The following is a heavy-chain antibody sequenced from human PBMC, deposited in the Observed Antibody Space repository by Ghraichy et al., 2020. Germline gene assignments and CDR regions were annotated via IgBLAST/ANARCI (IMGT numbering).Heavy chain of an antibody. Sequence: GESLNISCAASGFTFSSYAMSWVRQAPGKGLEWVSIISASGGSTYYADSVKGRFTISRDSSKNTLYLQMNSLRAEDTAVYYCAKCGSPYYYYYMDVWGKGTTVTVSS. V-gene: IGHV3-23*01. CDR2: ISASGGST. CDR1: GFTFSSYA. D-gene: IGHD2-15*01. CDR3: AKCGSPYYYYYMDV. J-gene: IGHJ6*03.